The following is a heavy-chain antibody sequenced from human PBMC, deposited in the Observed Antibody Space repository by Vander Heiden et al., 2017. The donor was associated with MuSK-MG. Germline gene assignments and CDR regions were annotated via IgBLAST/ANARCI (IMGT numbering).Heavy chain of an antibody. CDR1: GYTFTSYA. D-gene: IGHD2-15*01. Sequence: QVQLVQSGAEVKKPGASVKVSCKPSGYTFTSYAMHWVRQAPGQRLEWMGWINAGNGNTKYSQKFQGRVTITRDTSGSTAYMELSSLRSEDTAVYYCARARGPYCSGGSCFPPYYMDVWGKGTTVTVSS. CDR2: INAGNGNT. J-gene: IGHJ6*03. V-gene: IGHV1-3*01. CDR3: ARARGPYCSGGSCFPPYYMDV.